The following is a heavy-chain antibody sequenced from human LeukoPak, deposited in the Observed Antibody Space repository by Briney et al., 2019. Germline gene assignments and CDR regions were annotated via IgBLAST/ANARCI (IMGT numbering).Heavy chain of an antibody. V-gene: IGHV4-59*01. CDR3: ARGPHYDSSGYYAAFDI. J-gene: IGHJ3*02. D-gene: IGHD3-22*01. CDR1: GGSISSYY. CDR2: IYYSGST. Sequence: PSETLSLTCTVSGGSISSYYWSWIRQPPGKGLEWIGYIYYSGSTNYNPSLKSRVTISVDTSKNQFSLKLSSVTAADTAVYYCARGPHYDSSGYYAAFDIWGQGTMVTVSS.